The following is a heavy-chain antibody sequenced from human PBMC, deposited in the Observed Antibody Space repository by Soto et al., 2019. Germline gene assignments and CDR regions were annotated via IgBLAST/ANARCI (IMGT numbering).Heavy chain of an antibody. CDR2: IYYSGST. J-gene: IGHJ6*02. V-gene: IGHV4-30-4*01. CDR3: ARAPYYDILTGYAPYGMDV. Sequence: PSETLSLTCTVSGGSISSGDSYWSWIRQPPGKGLEWIGYIYYSGSTYYNPSLKSRVTISADTSKNQFSLKLSSVTAADTAVYYCARAPYYDILTGYAPYGMDVWGQGTTVTVSS. CDR1: GGSISSGDSY. D-gene: IGHD3-9*01.